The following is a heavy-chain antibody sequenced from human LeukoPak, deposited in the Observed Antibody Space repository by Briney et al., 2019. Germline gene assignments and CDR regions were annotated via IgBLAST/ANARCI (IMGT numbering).Heavy chain of an antibody. CDR2: ISGSGGST. Sequence: GGSLRLSCAASGFTVSSNYMSWVRQAPGKGLEWVSAISGSGGSTYYADSVKGRFTISRDNSKNTLYLQMNSLRAEDTAVYYCAKDRGYSDDYWGQGTLVTVSS. V-gene: IGHV3-23*01. CDR1: GFTVSSNY. D-gene: IGHD3-9*01. J-gene: IGHJ4*02. CDR3: AKDRGYSDDY.